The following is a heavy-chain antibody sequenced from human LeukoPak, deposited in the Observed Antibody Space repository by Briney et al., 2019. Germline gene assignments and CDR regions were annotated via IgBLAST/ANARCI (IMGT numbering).Heavy chain of an antibody. V-gene: IGHV4-59*12. D-gene: IGHD3-10*01. CDR2: IYYSGST. J-gene: IGHJ4*02. Sequence: SETLSLTCTVSGASISDYYWSWFRQSPGKGLEWIGYIYYSGSTNYNPSLKSRVTISVDTSKNQFSLKLTSVTAADTAVYYCAVIHTYYYGSGGSLYYFDYWGQGTLVTVSS. CDR3: AVIHTYYYGSGGSLYYFDY. CDR1: GASISDYY.